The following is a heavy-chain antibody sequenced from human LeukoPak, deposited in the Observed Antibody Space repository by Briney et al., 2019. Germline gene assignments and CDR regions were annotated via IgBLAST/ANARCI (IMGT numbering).Heavy chain of an antibody. CDR2: IYYSGST. Sequence: SETLSLTCTASGGSINSYYWSWIRQPPGKGLEWIRYIYYSGSTNYNPSLKSRVTISVDTSKNQFSLKLSSVTAADTAVYYCARHFLRWYFYFDYWGQGTLVTVS. J-gene: IGHJ4*02. CDR1: GGSINSYY. CDR3: ARHFLRWYFYFDY. D-gene: IGHD4-23*01. V-gene: IGHV4-59*08.